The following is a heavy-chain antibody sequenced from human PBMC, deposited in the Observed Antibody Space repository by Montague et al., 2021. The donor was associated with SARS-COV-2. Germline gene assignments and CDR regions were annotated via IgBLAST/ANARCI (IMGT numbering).Heavy chain of an antibody. Sequence: ADSVKGRFTISRDNAKNTLYLQMNSLRAEDTAVYYCARDLHHFYDYIWVSYRPHYSYGMDVWGQGTTVNVSS. J-gene: IGHJ6*01. CDR3: ARDLHHFYDYIWVSYRPHYSYGMDV. V-gene: IGHV3-74*01. D-gene: IGHD3-16*02.